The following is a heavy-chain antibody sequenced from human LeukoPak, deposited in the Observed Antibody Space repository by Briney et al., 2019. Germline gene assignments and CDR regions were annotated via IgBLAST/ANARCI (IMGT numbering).Heavy chain of an antibody. Sequence: ASVKVSCKASGHTFTGYYMHWVRQAPGQGLEWMGWINPNSGGTNYAQKFQGRVTMTRDTSISTAYMELSRLRSDDTAVYYCARSRWGSYYYYGMDVWGQGTTVTVSS. CDR1: GHTFTGYY. V-gene: IGHV1-2*02. D-gene: IGHD3-16*01. CDR3: ARSRWGSYYYYGMDV. J-gene: IGHJ6*02. CDR2: INPNSGGT.